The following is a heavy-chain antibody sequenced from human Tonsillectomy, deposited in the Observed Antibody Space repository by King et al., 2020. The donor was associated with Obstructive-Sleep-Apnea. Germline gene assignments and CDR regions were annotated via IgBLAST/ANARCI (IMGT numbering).Heavy chain of an antibody. Sequence: VQLVESGGGVVQPGGSLRLSCAASGFTFSSYGMHWVRQAPGKGLEWVAFVHYDGHTKYSVDSVKGRFTISRDNSNNTLYLQMNSLRPEDTAVYYSAATGDCSSTSCYGLLDYWGQGTLVTVSS. V-gene: IGHV3-30*02. CDR1: GFTFSSYG. CDR2: VHYDGHTK. D-gene: IGHD2-2*01. J-gene: IGHJ4*02. CDR3: AATGDCSSTSCYGLLDY.